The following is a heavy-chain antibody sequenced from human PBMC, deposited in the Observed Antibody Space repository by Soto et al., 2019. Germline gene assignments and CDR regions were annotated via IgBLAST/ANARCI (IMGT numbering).Heavy chain of an antibody. J-gene: IGHJ3*02. CDR3: ASYDSGGTNAFDI. CDR1: GYTFTCYY. D-gene: IGHD3-22*01. V-gene: IGHV1-46*01. CDR2: INPSGGST. Sequence: ASVKVSWKASGYTFTCYYMHWVRQAPGQGLEWMGMINPSGGSTSYAQKFQGRVTMTRDTSTSTVYMELSSLRSEDTAVYYCASYDSGGTNAFDIWGQGTMVTVSS.